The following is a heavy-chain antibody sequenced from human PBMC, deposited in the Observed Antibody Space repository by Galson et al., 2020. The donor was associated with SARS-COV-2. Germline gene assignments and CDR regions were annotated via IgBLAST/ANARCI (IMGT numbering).Heavy chain of an antibody. J-gene: IGHJ6*02. CDR3: ARGVGGMDV. V-gene: IGHV3-53*04. CDR1: GFTIYGNY. D-gene: IGHD3-16*01. Sequence: GESLKISCAASGFTIYGNYINWVRQAPGKGLEWVSIIYAYSGANTYYADSVKGRFTISRQNSENTVYLQMDSLRVEDTAVYYCARGVGGMDVWGQGTTVIVSS. CDR2: IYAYSGANT.